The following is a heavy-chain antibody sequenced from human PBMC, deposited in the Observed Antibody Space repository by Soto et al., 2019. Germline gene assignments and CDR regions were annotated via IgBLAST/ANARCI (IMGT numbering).Heavy chain of an antibody. CDR3: ARDKSGPADY. Sequence: EVQLVESGGGLVQPGGSLRLSCAASGFTLTNYWMHWVRQALGKGLVWVSRINGDGSDTRYADSVKGRFTISRDNAKNTVYLQMNSLRDEDTAVYYCARDKSGPADYWGQGTLVTVSS. V-gene: IGHV3-74*01. CDR2: INGDGSDT. CDR1: GFTLTNYW. D-gene: IGHD5-12*01. J-gene: IGHJ4*02.